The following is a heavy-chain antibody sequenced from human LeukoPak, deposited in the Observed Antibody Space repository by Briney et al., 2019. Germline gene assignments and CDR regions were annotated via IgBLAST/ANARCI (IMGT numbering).Heavy chain of an antibody. CDR3: ARGRSRVDV. J-gene: IGHJ6*02. CDR2: ISTAGDT. Sequence: GGSLRLSCAASGFTFSNYDLHWVRQATGEGLEWVSGISTAGDTYYPVSVEGRFTISRDNAKNALYLQMNSLRAGDTAVYYCARGRSRVDVWGQGTTVTVSS. V-gene: IGHV3-13*04. CDR1: GFTFSNYD.